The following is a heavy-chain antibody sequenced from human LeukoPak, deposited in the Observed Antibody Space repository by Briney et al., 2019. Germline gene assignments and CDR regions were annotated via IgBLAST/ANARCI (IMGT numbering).Heavy chain of an antibody. V-gene: IGHV4-39*01. Sequence: PSETLSLTCTVSGGSISSSSYYWGWIRQPPGKGLEWIGSIYYSGSTYYNPSLKSRVTISVDTSKNQFSLKLSSVTAADTAVYYCARHGPPRSGIAAPFTPYYYYYGMDVWGQGTTVTVSS. CDR3: ARHGPPRSGIAAPFTPYYYYYGMDV. CDR1: GGSISSSSYY. J-gene: IGHJ6*02. D-gene: IGHD6-13*01. CDR2: IYYSGST.